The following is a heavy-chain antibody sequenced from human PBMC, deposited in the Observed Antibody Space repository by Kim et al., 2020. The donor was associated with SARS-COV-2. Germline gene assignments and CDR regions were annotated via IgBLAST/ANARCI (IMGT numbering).Heavy chain of an antibody. J-gene: IGHJ6*02. CDR1: GGSISSYY. D-gene: IGHD3-10*01. CDR2: IYYSGST. V-gene: IGHV4-59*01. CDR3: ARLPYYYGSGSYYKVRYYYYGMDV. Sequence: SETLSLTCTVSGGSISSYYWSWIRQPPGKGLEWIGYIYYSGSTNYNPSLKSRVTISVDTSKNQFSLKLSSVTAADTAVYYCARLPYYYGSGSYYKVRYYYYGMDVWGQGTTVTVSS.